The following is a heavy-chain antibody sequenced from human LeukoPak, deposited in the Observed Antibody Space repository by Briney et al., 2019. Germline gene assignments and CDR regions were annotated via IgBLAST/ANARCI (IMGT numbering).Heavy chain of an antibody. CDR2: INAGNGNT. CDR3: ARVRVGRYFDY. V-gene: IGHV1-3*01. CDR1: GYTFTSYA. Sequence: ASVKVSCKASGYTFTSYAMHWVRQAPGQRLEWMGWINAGNGNTKYSQKFQGRVTITRDTSASTAYMELSGLRSEDTAVYYCARVRVGRYFDYWGQGTLVTVSS. J-gene: IGHJ4*02. D-gene: IGHD1-26*01.